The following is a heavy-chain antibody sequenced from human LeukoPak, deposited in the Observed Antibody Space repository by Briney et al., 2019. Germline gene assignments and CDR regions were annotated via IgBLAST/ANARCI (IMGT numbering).Heavy chain of an antibody. V-gene: IGHV3-64*04. D-gene: IGHD6-13*01. J-gene: IGHJ4*02. CDR2: ISSNGGST. CDR3: AKQVVAAVDAFDY. CDR1: GFTFSSYA. Sequence: GGSLRLSCSASGFTFSSYAMHWVRQAPGKGLEYVSAISSNGGSTYYADSVKGRFTISRDNSKNTLYLQMNSLRAEDTAVYYCAKQVVAAVDAFDYWGQGTLVTVSS.